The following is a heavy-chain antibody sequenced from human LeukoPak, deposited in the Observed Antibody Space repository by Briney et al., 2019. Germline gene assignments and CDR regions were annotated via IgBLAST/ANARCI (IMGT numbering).Heavy chain of an antibody. V-gene: IGHV4-30-2*01. CDR1: GGSISSGGYS. CDR3: ARRPDAFDI. J-gene: IGHJ3*02. Sequence: PSQTLSLTCAVSGGSISSGGYSWSWIRQPPGKGLEWIGYIYHSGSTYYNPSLKSRVTISVDRSKNQFSLKLSSATAADTAVYYCARRPDAFDIWGQGTMVTVSS. CDR2: IYHSGST.